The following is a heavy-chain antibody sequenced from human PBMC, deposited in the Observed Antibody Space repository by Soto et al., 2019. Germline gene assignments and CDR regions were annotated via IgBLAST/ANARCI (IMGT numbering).Heavy chain of an antibody. CDR1: GFSLSSFA. CDR3: ENSRHDRVGTYFFDF. V-gene: IGHV3-23*01. J-gene: IGHJ4*02. CDR2: VSADGVSS. D-gene: IGHD1-1*01. Sequence: GGTLRLSCEGSGFSLSSFAMCCGRQYPGKGLEWLSSVSADGVSSFSADSVRSRFRVSRDKSKNNFFLKMSFFRVEDTAVYYFENSRHDRVGTYFFDFWGQGIQVTVSS.